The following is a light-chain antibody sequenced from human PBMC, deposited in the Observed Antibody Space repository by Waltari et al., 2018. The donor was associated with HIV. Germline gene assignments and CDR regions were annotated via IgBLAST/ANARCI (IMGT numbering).Light chain of an antibody. J-gene: IGLJ1*01. CDR3: AAWDDSLSGSYV. V-gene: IGLV1-47*01. Sequence: QSVLTQPPSASGTPGRRVTISCSGSSSNIGNTAVYWSQELPGTAPKLLIGGNGQRPSGVPDRFSVSKSGTSASLAISGLRSEDEADYYCAAWDDSLSGSYVFGTGTKVTVL. CDR1: SSNIGNTA. CDR2: GNG.